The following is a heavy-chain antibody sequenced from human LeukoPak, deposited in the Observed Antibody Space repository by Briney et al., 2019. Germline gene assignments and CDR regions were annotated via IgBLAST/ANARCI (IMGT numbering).Heavy chain of an antibody. CDR1: GGSISSSSYY. Sequence: SETLSLTCTVSGGSISSSSYYWGWIRQPPGKGLEWIRSIYYSGSTYYNPSLKSRVTISVDTSKNQFSLKLSSVTAADTAVYYCARLGRDRSGYDANLDYWGQGTLVTVSP. CDR2: IYYSGST. V-gene: IGHV4-39*01. J-gene: IGHJ4*02. D-gene: IGHD5-12*01. CDR3: ARLGRDRSGYDANLDY.